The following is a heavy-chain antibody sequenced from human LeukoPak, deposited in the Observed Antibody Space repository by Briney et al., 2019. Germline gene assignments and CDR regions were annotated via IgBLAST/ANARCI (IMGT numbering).Heavy chain of an antibody. D-gene: IGHD4-17*01. J-gene: IGHJ4*02. V-gene: IGHV3-23*01. Sequence: PGGSLRLSCAASGFTFSSYAMGWVRQAPGKGLEWVSLISGSGGSTYYAGSVKGRFTVSRDNSKNTEYLQMNSLRAEDTAIYYCAKDDDDGDHVVVDHWGQGTLVTVSS. CDR1: GFTFSSYA. CDR2: ISGSGGST. CDR3: AKDDDDGDHVVVDH.